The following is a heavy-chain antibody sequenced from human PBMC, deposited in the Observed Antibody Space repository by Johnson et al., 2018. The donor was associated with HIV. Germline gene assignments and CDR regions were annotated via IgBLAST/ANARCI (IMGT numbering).Heavy chain of an antibody. V-gene: IGHV3-30*03. CDR1: GFTFNIYG. CDR2: ISYDGSNK. Sequence: VQLVESGGGVVHPGRSLRLSCAASGFTFNIYGMHWVRQAPGKGLEWVAVISYDGSNKYYGDSVKGRFTISRDNSKNTLYLQMNSLRAEDTAVYYCARDERLIAAAGTRGDAFDIWGQGTMVTVSS. D-gene: IGHD6-13*01. J-gene: IGHJ3*02. CDR3: ARDERLIAAAGTRGDAFDI.